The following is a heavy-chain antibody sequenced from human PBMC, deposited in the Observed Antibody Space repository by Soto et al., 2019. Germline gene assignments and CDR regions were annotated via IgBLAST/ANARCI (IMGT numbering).Heavy chain of an antibody. CDR2: IKSNSDGGTT. Sequence: EVQLVESGGGLGKPGESLRLSCAASGFTFGDAWMSWVRQAPGKGLEWVGRIKSNSDGGTTDYAAPVKGRFTISRDDSKNTMYLQINSLKPEDTAVYYCTTYTRSRKYYYWGQGTLVTVSS. V-gene: IGHV3-15*01. J-gene: IGHJ4*02. CDR1: GFTFGDAW. D-gene: IGHD2-2*01. CDR3: TTYTRSRKYYY.